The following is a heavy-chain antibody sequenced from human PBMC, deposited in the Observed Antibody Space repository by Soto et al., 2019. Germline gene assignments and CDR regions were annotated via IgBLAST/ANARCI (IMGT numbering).Heavy chain of an antibody. J-gene: IGHJ3*02. V-gene: IGHV1-18*04. CDR1: CYTFTNHG. CDR2: INPYNANT. Sequence: GXSVKVSFKTSCYTFTNHGINWVRQAPGQGLEWMGWINPYNANTNYAQKLQGRVTMTTDTSTSTAYMDLRSLTSDDTAVYYCARDRVAGIWGDAFDIWGQGTMVTVSS. CDR3: ARDRVAGIWGDAFDI. D-gene: IGHD3-16*01.